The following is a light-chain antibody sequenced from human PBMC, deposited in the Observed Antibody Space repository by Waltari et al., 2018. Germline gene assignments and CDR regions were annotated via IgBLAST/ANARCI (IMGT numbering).Light chain of an antibody. CDR2: DTS. Sequence: IMLTQSPATLSLSPGERATLSCRTSQSVSSYLAWFQQKPGQAPRILIYDTSNRATGIPARFSGSGSGTDFTLTISSLEPEDSAVYYCQQRSHWRTFGQGTKVEIK. CDR3: QQRSHWRT. J-gene: IGKJ1*01. V-gene: IGKV3-11*01. CDR1: QSVSSY.